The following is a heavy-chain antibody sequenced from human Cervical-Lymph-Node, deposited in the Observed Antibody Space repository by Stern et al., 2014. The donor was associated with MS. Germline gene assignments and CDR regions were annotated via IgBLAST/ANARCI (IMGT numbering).Heavy chain of an antibody. CDR1: GYIFSTFG. Sequence: DQLVESGPEVKKPGASVKVSCKASGYIFSTFGISWVRQAPGQGLEWMGWISVTHGNTSSAQKVQGRLIMTTDTSTSTAYMELRNLRVDDTGVYYCARRGSNKYYGMDVWGQGTTVTVSS. D-gene: IGHD4-11*01. J-gene: IGHJ6*02. CDR2: ISVTHGNT. CDR3: ARRGSNKYYGMDV. V-gene: IGHV1-18*01.